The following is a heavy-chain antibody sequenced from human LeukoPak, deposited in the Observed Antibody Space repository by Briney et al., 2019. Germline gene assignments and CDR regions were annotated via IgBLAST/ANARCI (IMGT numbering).Heavy chain of an antibody. Sequence: ASVKVSCKASGYTFINNWMHWVRQAPGQGLEWIGLINPTGTGTLYTQKFQGRVTMTRDMSTSTDYMELSSLRSEDTAVYYCARDNSVGDIAWWFDPWGQGTLVTVSS. D-gene: IGHD3-10*01. J-gene: IGHJ5*02. CDR3: ARDNSVGDIAWWFDP. CDR2: INPTGTGT. V-gene: IGHV1-46*01. CDR1: GYTFINNW.